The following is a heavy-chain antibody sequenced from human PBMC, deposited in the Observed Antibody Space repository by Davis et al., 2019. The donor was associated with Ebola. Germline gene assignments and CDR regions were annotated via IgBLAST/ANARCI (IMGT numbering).Heavy chain of an antibody. V-gene: IGHV3-23*01. J-gene: IGHJ4*02. CDR1: GFTLSSYA. CDR3: AKVSSLYFDY. CDR2: ISGSGGST. D-gene: IGHD6-19*01. Sequence: GESLKISCAASGFTLSSYAMSWVRQAPGKGLEWVSAISGSGGSTYYADSVKGRFTISRDNSKNTLYLQMNSLRAEDTAVYYCAKVSSLYFDYWGQGTLVTVSS.